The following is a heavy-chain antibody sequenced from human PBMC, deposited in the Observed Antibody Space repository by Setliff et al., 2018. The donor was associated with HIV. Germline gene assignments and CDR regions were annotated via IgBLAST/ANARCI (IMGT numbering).Heavy chain of an antibody. CDR1: GGSISSHY. D-gene: IGHD3-22*01. J-gene: IGHJ6*03. V-gene: IGHV4-59*11. Sequence: PSETLSLTCTVSGGSISSHYWSWIRQPPGKGLEWIGYIYYSGSTNYNPSLKSRVTISVDTSKNQFSLKLSSVTAADTAVYYCARRPYDSSGGYYYYYMDVWGKGTTVTVSS. CDR2: IYYSGST. CDR3: ARRPYDSSGGYYYYYMDV.